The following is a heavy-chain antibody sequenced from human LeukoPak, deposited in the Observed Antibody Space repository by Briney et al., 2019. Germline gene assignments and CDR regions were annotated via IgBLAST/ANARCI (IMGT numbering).Heavy chain of an antibody. D-gene: IGHD4-23*01. V-gene: IGHV4-31*03. CDR2: IYTSGST. CDR3: ARADYGGDSYLHAFDI. Sequence: SQTLSLTCTVSGDSINSGRYSWNWIRQHPGKGLEWIGYIYTSGSTDYNPSLKSRLTMSVDTSKNQFSLNLSTVTAADTAVYYCARADYGGDSYLHAFDIWGHGTLVTVSS. J-gene: IGHJ3*02. CDR1: GDSINSGRYS.